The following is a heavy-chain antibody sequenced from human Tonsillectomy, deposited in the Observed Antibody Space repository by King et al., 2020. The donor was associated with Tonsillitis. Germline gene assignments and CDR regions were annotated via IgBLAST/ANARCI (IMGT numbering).Heavy chain of an antibody. Sequence: QLVQSGAEEKKPGESLKISCKGSGYSFTIYWIGWVRQMSGKGLELMGIIYSAASDTLYSPSFQGHVTSSADKSISTAYLQWSSLKASDTAMYYCARKGYCSGGSCYSDFDYWGQGTLVTVSS. V-gene: IGHV5-51*01. D-gene: IGHD2-15*01. CDR1: GYSFTIYW. CDR2: IYSAASDT. CDR3: ARKGYCSGGSCYSDFDY. J-gene: IGHJ4*02.